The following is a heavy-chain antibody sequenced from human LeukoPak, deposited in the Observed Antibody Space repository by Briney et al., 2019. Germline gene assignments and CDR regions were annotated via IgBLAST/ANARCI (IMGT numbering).Heavy chain of an antibody. CDR3: AKDKGSESSWTFDY. CDR1: GFTFDDYA. V-gene: IGHV3-33*06. CDR2: IWYDGSNK. D-gene: IGHD6-13*01. J-gene: IGHJ4*02. Sequence: GGSLRLSCAASGFTFDDYAMHWVRQAPGKGLEWVAVIWYDGSNKYYADSVKGRFTISGDNSKNTLYLQMNSLRAEDTAVYYCAKDKGSESSWTFDYWGQGTLVTVSS.